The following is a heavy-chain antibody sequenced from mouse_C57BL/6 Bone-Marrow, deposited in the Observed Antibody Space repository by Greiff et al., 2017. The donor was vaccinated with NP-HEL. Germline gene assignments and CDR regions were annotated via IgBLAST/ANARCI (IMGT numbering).Heavy chain of an antibody. CDR3: ARPVRYAMDY. J-gene: IGHJ4*01. V-gene: IGHV1-81*01. CDR2: IYPRSGNT. CDR1: GYTFTSYG. Sequence: QVQLQQSGAELARPGASVKLSCKASGYTFTSYGISWVKQRTGQGLEWIGEIYPRSGNTYYNEKFKGKATLTADKSSSTAYMELRSLTSKDSAVYFCARPVRYAMDYWGQGTSVTVSS.